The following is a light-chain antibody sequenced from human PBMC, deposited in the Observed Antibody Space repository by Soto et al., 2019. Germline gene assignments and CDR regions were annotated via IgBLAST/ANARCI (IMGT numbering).Light chain of an antibody. J-gene: IGKJ1*01. CDR1: QSVSSTY. CDR2: GAS. V-gene: IGKV3-20*01. Sequence: EIVLTQSPGTLSLSPGERATLSCRASQSVSSTYLAWYQQKPGQATRLLIYGASSRATGIPDRFSGSGSGTDFPLTITSLQAEDFATYSRQQTYTTPRTFGQGTKVAIK. CDR3: QQTYTTPRT.